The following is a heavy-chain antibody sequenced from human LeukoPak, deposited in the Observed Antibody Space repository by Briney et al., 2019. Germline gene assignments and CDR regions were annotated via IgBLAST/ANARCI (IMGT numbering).Heavy chain of an antibody. J-gene: IGHJ4*02. CDR1: GSPFSDFS. Sequence: GSLRLSYATSGSPFSDFSMSWVRQAPGKGLEWISTTNSGGTSTYYAESVKGRFTISRDNSKNTLYLQMSSLRVEDTAVYYCAKQSYARSLGEGGPGTLVSVSS. D-gene: IGHD2-8*01. CDR2: TNSGGTST. V-gene: IGHV3-23*01. CDR3: AKQSYARSLGE.